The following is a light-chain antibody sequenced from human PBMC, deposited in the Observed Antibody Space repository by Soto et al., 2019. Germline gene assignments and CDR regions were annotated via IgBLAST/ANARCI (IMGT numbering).Light chain of an antibody. CDR2: EVN. V-gene: IGLV2-23*02. J-gene: IGLJ3*02. CDR1: SSDVGSYNL. Sequence: QSALTQPASVSGSPGQSITISCTGTSSDVGSYNLVSWYQQHPGKAPKFMIYEVNKRPSGVSNRFSGSKSSNTASLTISGIQAEDQADYSCCSDVGSRTRTWVFGEGIKLTVL. CDR3: CSDVGSRTRTWV.